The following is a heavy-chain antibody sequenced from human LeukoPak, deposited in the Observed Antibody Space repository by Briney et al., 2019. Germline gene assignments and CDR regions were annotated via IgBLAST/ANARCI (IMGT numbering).Heavy chain of an antibody. CDR3: ATTPVGWPWFDP. J-gene: IGHJ5*02. CDR2: FDPEDGET. D-gene: IGHD1-26*01. V-gene: IGHV1-24*01. CDR1: GYTLTELS. Sequence: ASVKVSCKVSGYTLTELSMHWVRQAPGKGLEWMGGFDPEDGETIYAQKFQGRVTMTEDTSTDTAYMELSSLRSEDTAVYYSATTPVGWPWFDPWGQGTLVTVSS.